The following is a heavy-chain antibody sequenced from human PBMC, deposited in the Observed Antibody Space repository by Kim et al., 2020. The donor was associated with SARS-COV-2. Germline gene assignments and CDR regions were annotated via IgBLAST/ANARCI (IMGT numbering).Heavy chain of an antibody. V-gene: IGHV3-30*01. CDR3: ARDEDDIVNRGMDV. D-gene: IGHD3-9*01. Sequence: ADCWKGRFTISRDNSKITLYLQMNSLRAEDTAVYYCARDEDDIVNRGMDVWGQGTTVTVSS. J-gene: IGHJ6*02.